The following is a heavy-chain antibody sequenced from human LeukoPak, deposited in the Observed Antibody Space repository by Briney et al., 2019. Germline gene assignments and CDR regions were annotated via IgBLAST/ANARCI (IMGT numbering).Heavy chain of an antibody. Sequence: GGSLRLSCAASGFTFSSYGMHWVRQAPGQGLEWMGRINPNSGGTNYAQKFQGRVTMTRDTSISTAYMELSRLRSDDTAVYYCARAKSPLFGSWGQGTLVTVSS. CDR1: GFTFSSYG. CDR3: ARAKSPLFGS. V-gene: IGHV1-2*06. D-gene: IGHD3-10*02. J-gene: IGHJ5*02. CDR2: INPNSGGT.